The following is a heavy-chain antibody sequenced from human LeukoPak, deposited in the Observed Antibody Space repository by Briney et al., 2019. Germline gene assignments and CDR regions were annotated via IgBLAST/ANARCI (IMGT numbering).Heavy chain of an antibody. V-gene: IGHV3-21*01. CDR2: ISSRSTYI. CDR3: ARDWWDNSGYYDY. Sequence: PGGSLRLSCAASGFTFSSYSMNWVRQAPGKGLEWVSSISSRSTYIYHADSVKGRFTISRDNAKNSLFLQMNSLRAEDTAVYYCARDWWDNSGYYDYWGQGTLVTVSS. CDR1: GFTFSSYS. J-gene: IGHJ4*02. D-gene: IGHD3-22*01.